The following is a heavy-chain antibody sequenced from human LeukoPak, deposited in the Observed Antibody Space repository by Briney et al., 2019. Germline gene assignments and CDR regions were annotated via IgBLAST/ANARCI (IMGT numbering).Heavy chain of an antibody. J-gene: IGHJ4*02. D-gene: IGHD3-22*01. CDR2: ISGSGGST. CDR3: AKDSGGYYDSSGYFDY. V-gene: IGHV3-23*01. CDR1: GVTFSSYG. Sequence: GGSLRLSCAASGVTFSSYGMHWVRQAPGKGLEWVSAISGSGGSTYYADSVKGRFTISRDNSKNTLYLQMNSLRAEDTAVYYCAKDSGGYYDSSGYFDYWGQGTLVTVSS.